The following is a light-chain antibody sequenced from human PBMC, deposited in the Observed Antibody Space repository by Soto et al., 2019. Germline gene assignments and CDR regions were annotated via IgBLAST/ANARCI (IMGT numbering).Light chain of an antibody. Sequence: DIKMTQSPSSLSASVRDRVTITCRASQGISNYLVWYQQKPGKVPKLLIYAASTLQSGVPSRFSGSGSGTDFTLTIRSLQPEDDATYYCQKYDSAPWTFGQGTKVEIK. CDR3: QKYDSAPWT. CDR2: AAS. V-gene: IGKV1-27*01. CDR1: QGISNY. J-gene: IGKJ1*01.